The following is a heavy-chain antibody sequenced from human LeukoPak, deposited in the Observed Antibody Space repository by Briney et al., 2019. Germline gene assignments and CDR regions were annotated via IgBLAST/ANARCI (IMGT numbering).Heavy chain of an antibody. CDR3: ARDHSSSWYYYYYMDV. Sequence: GGSLRLSCAASGFTFSSYSMNWVRQAPGKGLEWVSSISSSSYIYYADSVKGRFTISRDNAKNSLYLQMNSLRAEDTAVYYCARDHSSSWYYYYYMDVWGKGTTVTVSS. D-gene: IGHD6-13*01. CDR2: ISSSSYI. J-gene: IGHJ6*03. CDR1: GFTFSSYS. V-gene: IGHV3-21*01.